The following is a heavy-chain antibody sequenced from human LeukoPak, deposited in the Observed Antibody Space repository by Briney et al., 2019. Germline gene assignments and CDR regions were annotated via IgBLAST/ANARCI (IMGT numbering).Heavy chain of an antibody. CDR2: IYYSGNS. V-gene: IGHV4-39*01. CDR1: GGSISSNSYY. CDR3: ARAVSGRFDY. J-gene: IGHJ4*02. Sequence: SETLSLTCTVSGGSISSNSYYWGWIRQPPGKGLEWIGSIYYSGNSYYNPSLKSRVTISVDTSKNQFSLKLSSVTAADTAIYYCARAVSGRFDYWGQGTLVTVSS. D-gene: IGHD6-19*01.